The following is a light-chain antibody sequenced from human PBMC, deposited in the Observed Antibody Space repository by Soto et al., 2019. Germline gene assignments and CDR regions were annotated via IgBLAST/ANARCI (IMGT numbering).Light chain of an antibody. CDR1: ESISRDY. Sequence: EIVLTQSPDTLSLSPGQRATLSCRASESISRDYLAWYQQRLGQAPRLLIYGASSGATGIPDRFSGSGSGTDFTLTISRLEPEDFAIYYCQQYGGVPYTFGQGTKVDI. CDR3: QQYGGVPYT. J-gene: IGKJ2*01. CDR2: GAS. V-gene: IGKV3-20*01.